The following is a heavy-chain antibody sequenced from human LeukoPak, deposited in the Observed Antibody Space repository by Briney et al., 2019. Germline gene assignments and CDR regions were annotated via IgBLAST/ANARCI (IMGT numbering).Heavy chain of an antibody. V-gene: IGHV3-7*03. Sequence: GGSLRLSCEGSAFIFSGHWMNWVRQTPGKGLEWVASIKEDGSERQYVDSVKGRFSISRDNTKGSLFLQLNSLRAEDTAVYYCARDLPAHAYYYYYGMDVWGQGTTVTVSS. CDR3: ARDLPAHAYYYYYGMDV. J-gene: IGHJ6*02. CDR2: IKEDGSER. CDR1: AFIFSGHW.